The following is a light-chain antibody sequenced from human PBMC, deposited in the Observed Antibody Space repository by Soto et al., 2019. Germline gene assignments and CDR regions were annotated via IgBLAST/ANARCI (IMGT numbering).Light chain of an antibody. Sequence: ENVLTQSPGTLSLSPGERATLSCRASQSVSCSYLAWYQQKPGQAPRLLIYGASSRAIGIPDRFSGSGSGTDFTLTISRLEPEDFAVYYCQQYGSSRWTFGQGTKVEIK. V-gene: IGKV3-20*01. J-gene: IGKJ1*01. CDR1: QSVSCSY. CDR2: GAS. CDR3: QQYGSSRWT.